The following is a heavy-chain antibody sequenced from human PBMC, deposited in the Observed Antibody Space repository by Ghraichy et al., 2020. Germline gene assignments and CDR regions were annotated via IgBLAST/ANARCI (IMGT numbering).Heavy chain of an antibody. CDR1: GFTFSSYA. J-gene: IGHJ4*02. D-gene: IGHD2-15*01. CDR2: ISGSGGST. V-gene: IGHV3-23*01. Sequence: GESLNISCAASGFTFSSYAMSWVRQAPGKGLEWVSAISGSGGSTYYADSVKGRFTISRDNSKNTLYLQMNSLRAEDTAVYYCAKGVRGYCSGGSCYYFDYWGQRTLVTVSS. CDR3: AKGVRGYCSGGSCYYFDY.